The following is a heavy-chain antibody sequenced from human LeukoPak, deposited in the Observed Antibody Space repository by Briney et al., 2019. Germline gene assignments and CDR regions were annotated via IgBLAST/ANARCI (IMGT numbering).Heavy chain of an antibody. CDR1: GDSISSYS. V-gene: IGHV4-4*07. CDR3: ARDGRSGSSRWFDP. CDR2: LSPTGST. J-gene: IGHJ5*02. D-gene: IGHD3-10*01. Sequence: SETLSLTCAVSGDSISSYSWSWIRQPAGKGLEWIGHLSPTGSTNSNPSLKSRVTMSGDTSKSHLSLKLTSVTAADTAVYYCARDGRSGSSRWFDPWGQGTLVTVSS.